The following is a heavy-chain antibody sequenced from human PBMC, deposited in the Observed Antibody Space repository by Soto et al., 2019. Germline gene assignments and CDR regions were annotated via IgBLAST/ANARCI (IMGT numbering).Heavy chain of an antibody. J-gene: IGHJ3*02. D-gene: IGHD1-7*01. CDR1: GGSISSYY. CDR3: ARVNWNYTTDAFDI. Sequence: SETLSLTRTVSGGSISSYYWSWIRQPPGKGLEWIGYIYYSGSTNYNPSLKSRVTISVDTSKNQFSLKLSSVTAADTAVYYCARVNWNYTTDAFDIWGQGTMVTVSS. V-gene: IGHV4-59*01. CDR2: IYYSGST.